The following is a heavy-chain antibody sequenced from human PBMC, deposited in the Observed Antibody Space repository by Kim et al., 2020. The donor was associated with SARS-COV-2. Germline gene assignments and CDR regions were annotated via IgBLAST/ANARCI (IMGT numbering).Heavy chain of an antibody. D-gene: IGHD3-10*01. V-gene: IGHV1-3*01. Sequence: ASVKVSSKASGYMFTSYAIHWLRQAPGQGLEWMGGVNGGHGDTKHSQKFQGRVTITRDTSASTAYLELSSLRSEDTAVYYCARDAGTYGLANIIWFDPWG. CDR3: ARDAGTYGLANIIWFDP. J-gene: IGHJ5*02. CDR2: VNGGHGDT. CDR1: GYMFTSYA.